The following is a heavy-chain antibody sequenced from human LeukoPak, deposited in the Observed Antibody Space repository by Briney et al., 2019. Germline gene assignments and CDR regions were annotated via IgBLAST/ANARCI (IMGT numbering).Heavy chain of an antibody. J-gene: IGHJ3*02. D-gene: IGHD5-18*01. CDR2: ISSSSSYI. V-gene: IGHV3-21*01. CDR1: GFTFSSYS. Sequence: GGSLRLSCAASGFTFSSYSMNWVRQAPGKGLEWVSSISSSSSYIYYADSVKGRFTISRDNAKNSLYLQMNSLRAEDTAVYYCASRGYSYGPGAFDIWGQGTMVTVSS. CDR3: ASRGYSYGPGAFDI.